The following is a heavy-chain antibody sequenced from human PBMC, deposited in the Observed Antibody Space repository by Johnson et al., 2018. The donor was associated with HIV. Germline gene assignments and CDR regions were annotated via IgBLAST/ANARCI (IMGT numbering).Heavy chain of an antibody. Sequence: QVQLVESGGGVVQPGGSLRLSCAGSGFTFSSYGMHWVRQAPGKGLEWVSFIRYDGSDKHYADSVKGRFTISRDNSKNTVYLQMNSLRAEDTAVYYCARKQWLEIPSDAFDVWGQGTMVTVSS. CDR1: GFTFSSYG. V-gene: IGHV3-30*02. CDR3: ARKQWLEIPSDAFDV. D-gene: IGHD6-19*01. J-gene: IGHJ3*01. CDR2: IRYDGSDK.